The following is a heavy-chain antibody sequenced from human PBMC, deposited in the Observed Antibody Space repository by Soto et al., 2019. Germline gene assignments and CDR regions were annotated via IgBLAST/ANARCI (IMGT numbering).Heavy chain of an antibody. V-gene: IGHV1-46*01. J-gene: IGHJ4*02. Sequence: ASVKVSCKASGYTFTNSYIHWVRQAPGQGLEWMALLNPNGGSTNYAQNFQGRVTVTRDTSTSTVYMELTSLTSEDTAVYYCARNLEAGDYWGQGTLVTVSS. D-gene: IGHD6-13*01. CDR2: LNPNGGST. CDR1: GYTFTNSY. CDR3: ARNLEAGDY.